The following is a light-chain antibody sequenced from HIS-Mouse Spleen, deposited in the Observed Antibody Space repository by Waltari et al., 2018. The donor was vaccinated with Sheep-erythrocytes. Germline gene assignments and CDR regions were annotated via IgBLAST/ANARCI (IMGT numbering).Light chain of an antibody. Sequence: DIQMTQSPSSLSASVGDRVTITCRASQSISSYLNWYQQKPRKAPKLLIYAASSLQSGVPSRFSGSGSGTDYTLTISRLQPEDFATYYCQQSYSTPQFTFGPGTKVDIK. V-gene: IGKV1-39*01. CDR2: AAS. J-gene: IGKJ3*01. CDR1: QSISSY. CDR3: QQSYSTPQFT.